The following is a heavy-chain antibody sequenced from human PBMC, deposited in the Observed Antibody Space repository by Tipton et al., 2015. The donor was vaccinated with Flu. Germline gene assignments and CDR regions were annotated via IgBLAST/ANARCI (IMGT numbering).Heavy chain of an antibody. D-gene: IGHD7-27*01. CDR1: GGSISSYY. CDR2: IYTSGST. Sequence: TLSLTCTVSGGSISSYYWSWIRQPAGKGLEWIGRIYTSGSTNYNPALKSRVTMSVGTSKNQFSLKLSSVTAADTAVSYCARVNFWGSAGYFVYWGPGTRVIASS. CDR3: ARVNFWGSAGYFVY. J-gene: IGHJ4*02. V-gene: IGHV4-4*07.